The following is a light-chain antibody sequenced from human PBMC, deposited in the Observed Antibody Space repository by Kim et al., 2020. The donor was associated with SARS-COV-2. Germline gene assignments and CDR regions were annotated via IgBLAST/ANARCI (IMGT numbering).Light chain of an antibody. CDR2: GKN. J-gene: IGLJ1*01. CDR1: SLRSYY. Sequence: SSELTQDPAVSVALGQTVRITCQGDSLRSYYANWYQQKPGQAPVLVIYGKNNRPSGIPDRFSGSTSGNTASLTITGAQAEDEADYYCNSRDSSDSHHSVFGTGTKVTVL. V-gene: IGLV3-19*01. CDR3: NSRDSSDSHHSV.